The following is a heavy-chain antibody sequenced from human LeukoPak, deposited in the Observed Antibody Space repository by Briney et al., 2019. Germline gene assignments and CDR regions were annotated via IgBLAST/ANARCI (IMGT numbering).Heavy chain of an antibody. D-gene: IGHD3-10*02. V-gene: IGHV3-48*03. CDR3: AELGITMIGGV. CDR2: ISSSGSTI. CDR1: GFTFSSYE. J-gene: IGHJ6*04. Sequence: LSGGSLRLSCAASGFTFSSYEMNWVRQAPGKGLEWVSYISSSGSTICYADSVKGRFTISRDNAKNSLYLQMNSLRAEDTAVYYCAELGITMIGGVWGKGTTVTISS.